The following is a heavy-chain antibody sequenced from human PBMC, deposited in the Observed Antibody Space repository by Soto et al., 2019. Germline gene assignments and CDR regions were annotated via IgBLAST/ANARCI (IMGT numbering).Heavy chain of an antibody. V-gene: IGHV3-15*01. CDR2: IKSKTAGGTT. J-gene: IGHJ4*02. Sequence: NPGGSLRLSCAASEFTFTNAWMSWVRQAPGKGLEWVGRIKSKTAGGTTDYAAPVQGRFTISRDESRNTLYLQMNSLKTEDTAVYYCTSLYYGHWGQGTLVTVSS. CDR1: EFTFTNAW. D-gene: IGHD4-17*01. CDR3: TSLYYGH.